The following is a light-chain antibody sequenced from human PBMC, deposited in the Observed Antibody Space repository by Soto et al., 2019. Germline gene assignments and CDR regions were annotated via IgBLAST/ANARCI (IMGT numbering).Light chain of an antibody. Sequence: SYELTQAPSVSVAPGQTARIGCGGDNIGSKSVHWYQQRPGQAPVLVVHADSDRPSGIPERFSGSNPGNTATLTISRVEAGDEADYYCQVWDYDTDHFVFGPGTKVTVL. CDR2: ADS. CDR3: QVWDYDTDHFV. V-gene: IGLV3-21*02. J-gene: IGLJ1*01. CDR1: NIGSKS.